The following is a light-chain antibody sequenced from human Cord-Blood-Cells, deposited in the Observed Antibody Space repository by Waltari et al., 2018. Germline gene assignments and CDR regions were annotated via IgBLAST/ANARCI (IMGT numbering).Light chain of an antibody. V-gene: IGKV3-15*01. CDR3: QQYNNWPPFT. CDR2: GAS. CDR1: QSVSSN. Sequence: EIVMTQSPATLSVSQGERATLSCRASQSVSSNLAWYQQKPGQATRLLIYGASTRATGIPARFSGSGSGTEFTLTISSLQSEDFAVYYCQQYNNWPPFTFGPGTKVDIK. J-gene: IGKJ3*01.